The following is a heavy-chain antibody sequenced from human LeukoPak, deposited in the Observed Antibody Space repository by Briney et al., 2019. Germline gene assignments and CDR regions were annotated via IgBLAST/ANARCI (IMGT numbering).Heavy chain of an antibody. CDR3: ARHRCSSTTCSFDS. V-gene: IGHV3-20*01. D-gene: IGHD2-2*01. J-gene: IGHJ4*02. CDR1: GFTFNNYA. CDR2: ISWKGDTT. Sequence: GESLRLSCAASGFTFNNYAMTWVRQTPGEGPEWVSLISWKGDTTAYAESVRGRFTISRDNAKNSLYLHMNSLRPEDTAFYHCARHRCSSTTCSFDSWGQGSLVIVSS.